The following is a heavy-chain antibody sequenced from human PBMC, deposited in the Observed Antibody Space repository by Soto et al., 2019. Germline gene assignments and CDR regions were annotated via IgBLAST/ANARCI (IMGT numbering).Heavy chain of an antibody. V-gene: IGHV3-74*01. D-gene: IGHD6-6*01. CDR2: IDGAGRST. Sequence: EVQLVESGGGLVQPGGSLRLSCAASGFTFSRYWMHWVRQPPGKGLVWVSRIDGAGRSTNYADSVKGRFTISRDNAKNTLYLQMNSLRAEDTAVYYCARVGSTSWYWGQGTLVTVSS. CDR1: GFTFSRYW. CDR3: ARVGSTSWY. J-gene: IGHJ4*02.